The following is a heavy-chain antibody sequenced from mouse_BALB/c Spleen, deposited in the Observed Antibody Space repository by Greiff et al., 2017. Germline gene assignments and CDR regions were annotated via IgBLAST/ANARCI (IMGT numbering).Heavy chain of an antibody. J-gene: IGHJ4*01. CDR2: INPISGNT. CDR3: ERAGDYDGMDY. V-gene: IGHV1-4*01. CDR1: GFTFTGYT. Sequence: VQLQQSGAELARPGASVKMSCKASGFTFTGYTMHWVKQRPGQGLEWMGYINPISGNTNYNQKFKEKATLTADKSSSTAYMLLSSLTSEDAAVYYCERAGDYDGMDYWGQGTSVTVSA.